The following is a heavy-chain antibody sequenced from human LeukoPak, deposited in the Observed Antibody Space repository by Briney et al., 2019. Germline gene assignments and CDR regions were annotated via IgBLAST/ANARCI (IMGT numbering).Heavy chain of an antibody. CDR2: IYSGGST. J-gene: IGHJ4*02. Sequence: PGGSLRLSCAASGFTVSSNYMSWVRQAPGKGLEWVSVIYSGGSTYYADSVKGRFTISRDNSKNTLNLQMNSLRAEDTAVYYCARVSRGPHPYYYVDYWGQGTLVTVSS. CDR3: ARVSRGPHPYYYVDY. V-gene: IGHV3-53*01. D-gene: IGHD3-10*02. CDR1: GFTVSSNY.